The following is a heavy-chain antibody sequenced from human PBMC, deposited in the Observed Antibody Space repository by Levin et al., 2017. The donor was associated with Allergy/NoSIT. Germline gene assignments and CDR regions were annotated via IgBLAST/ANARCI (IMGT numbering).Heavy chain of an antibody. CDR1: GFTFSSYA. CDR2: ISGRGGST. V-gene: IGHV3-23*01. D-gene: IGHD2-15*01. Sequence: GESLKISCAASGFTFSSYAMRWVRPAPGQGLEWVSAISGRGGSTYYADSVTGRFTISRATSKHTLYLQMHSLRAEDTAVYYCAKDLRNLGYCSGGSGDGLIDYRGQGTLVTGSA. J-gene: IGHJ4*02. CDR3: AKDLRNLGYCSGGSGDGLIDY.